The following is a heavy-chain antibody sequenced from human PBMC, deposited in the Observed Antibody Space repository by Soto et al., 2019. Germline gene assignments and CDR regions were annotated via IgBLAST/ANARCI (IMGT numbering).Heavy chain of an antibody. CDR2: ISAYNGDT. CDR3: ARFSGSGFYTLGY. CDR1: GYTFTNYD. J-gene: IGHJ4*02. V-gene: IGHV1-18*01. Sequence: QVQVVQSGAEVKKPGASVKVSCKASGYTFTNYDITWVRQAPGQGLEWMGCISAYNGDTNYAQKFQGRVTMTTDTSTSTAYMGLRSLRSADTAVYYCARFSGSGFYTLGYWGQGTLVTVSS. D-gene: IGHD3-22*01.